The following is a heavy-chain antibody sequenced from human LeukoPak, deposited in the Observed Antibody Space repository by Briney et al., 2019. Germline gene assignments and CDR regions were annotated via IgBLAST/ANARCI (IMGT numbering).Heavy chain of an antibody. D-gene: IGHD3-10*01. CDR3: ARVRSGWGVVHNDAFDI. V-gene: IGHV3-74*01. J-gene: IGHJ3*02. CDR2: INSDGSST. Sequence: GGSLRLSCAASGFTFDDYAMHWVRQAPGKGLVWVSRINSDGSSTSYADSVKGRFTISRDNAKNTLYLQMNSLRAEDTAVYYCARVRSGWGVVHNDAFDIWGQGTMVTVS. CDR1: GFTFDDYA.